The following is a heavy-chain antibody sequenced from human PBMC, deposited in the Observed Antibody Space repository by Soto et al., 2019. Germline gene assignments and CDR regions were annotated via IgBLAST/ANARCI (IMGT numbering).Heavy chain of an antibody. CDR1: GYSISTYD. V-gene: IGHV4-59*01. CDR2: LYDSGST. Sequence: PSETLSLTCTVSGYSISTYDWSWIRQPPGKGLEWIGYLYDSGSTHYNPSLKSRVTISVDTSKNQFSLKLTSVTAADTAVYYCARENYYGSGTYFRLDVWGQGTSVTVSS. D-gene: IGHD3-10*01. J-gene: IGHJ6*02. CDR3: ARENYYGSGTYFRLDV.